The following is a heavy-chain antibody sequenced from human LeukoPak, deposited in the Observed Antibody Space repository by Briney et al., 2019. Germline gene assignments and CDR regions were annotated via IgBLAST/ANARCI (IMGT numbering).Heavy chain of an antibody. CDR2: IGTAGDT. CDR1: GFTFSSYD. J-gene: IGHJ6*02. V-gene: IGHV3-13*04. D-gene: IGHD6-13*01. CDR3: ARGEGLGSSWFHYYYGMDV. Sequence: PGGSLRLSCAASGFTFSSYDMHWVRQATGKGLEWVSAIGTAGDTYYPGSVKGRFTISRENAKNSLYLQMNSLRAGDTAVYYCARGEGLGSSWFHYYYGMDVWGQGTTVTVSS.